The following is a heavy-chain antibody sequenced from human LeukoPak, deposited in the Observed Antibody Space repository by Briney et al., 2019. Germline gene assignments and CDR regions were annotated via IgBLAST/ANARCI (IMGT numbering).Heavy chain of an antibody. V-gene: IGHV3-23*01. D-gene: IGHD3-22*01. Sequence: GGSLRLSCAASGFTFSSYSMNWVRQAPGKGLEWVSAISGSGGSTYYADSVKGRFTISRDNSKNTLYLQMNSLRAEETAVYYCAKGFYDSSGYYLSFGAFDIWGQGTMVTVSS. CDR2: ISGSGGST. J-gene: IGHJ3*02. CDR1: GFTFSSYS. CDR3: AKGFYDSSGYYLSFGAFDI.